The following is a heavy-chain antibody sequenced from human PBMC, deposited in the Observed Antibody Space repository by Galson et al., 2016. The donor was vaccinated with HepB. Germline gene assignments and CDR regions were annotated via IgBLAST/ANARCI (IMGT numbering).Heavy chain of an antibody. CDR1: GDSITSKNFF. D-gene: IGHD1-26*01. J-gene: IGHJ5*02. CDR2: VYESGLT. CDR3: ARQKEWVDCLDP. Sequence: ETLSLTCIVSGDSITSKNFFWGWIRQPPGKGLEWIGIVYESGLTHYNPSLKSRVTLSVDTTKKHSSLMLDSVIAADTAVYYCARQKEWVDCLDPWGQGTLVTVSS. V-gene: IGHV4-39*01.